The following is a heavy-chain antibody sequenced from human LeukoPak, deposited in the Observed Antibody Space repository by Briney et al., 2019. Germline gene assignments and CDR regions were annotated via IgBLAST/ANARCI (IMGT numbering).Heavy chain of an antibody. CDR2: ISYDGSNK. V-gene: IGHV3-30-3*01. Sequence: PGRSLRLSCAASGFTFSSYAMHWVRQAPGKGLEWVAVISYDGSNKYYADSVKGRFTISRDNSKNTLYLQMNSLRAEDTAVYYCAKDRSSGSHDAFDIWGQGTMVTVSS. CDR3: AKDRSSGSHDAFDI. D-gene: IGHD1-26*01. J-gene: IGHJ3*02. CDR1: GFTFSSYA.